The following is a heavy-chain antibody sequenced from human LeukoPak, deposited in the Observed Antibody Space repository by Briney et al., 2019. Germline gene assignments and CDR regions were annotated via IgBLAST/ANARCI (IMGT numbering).Heavy chain of an antibody. Sequence: SETLSLTCAVSGGSISSGGYSWSWIRQPPGRGLEWIGYIYHSGSTYYNPSLKSRVTISLDRSKNQFSLKLSSVTAADTAVYYCARDGTAIDWHFDLWGRGTLVTVSS. D-gene: IGHD5-18*01. V-gene: IGHV4-30-2*01. CDR3: ARDGTAIDWHFDL. CDR2: IYHSGST. CDR1: GGSISSGGYS. J-gene: IGHJ2*01.